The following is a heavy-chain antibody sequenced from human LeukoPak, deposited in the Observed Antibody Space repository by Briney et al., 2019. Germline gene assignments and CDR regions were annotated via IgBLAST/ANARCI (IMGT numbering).Heavy chain of an antibody. D-gene: IGHD3-22*01. J-gene: IGHJ4*02. V-gene: IGHV3-74*01. CDR1: GLTFSSYW. CDR3: ARAYYYDRRSYYRNHFDY. Sequence: PGGSLRLSCAASGLTFSSYWMHWVRQAPGEGLVWVSRINSDGSSTSYADSVKGRFTISRDNAKNTLYLQMNSLRAEDTAVYYCARAYYYDRRSYYRNHFDYWGQGTLVTVSS. CDR2: INSDGSST.